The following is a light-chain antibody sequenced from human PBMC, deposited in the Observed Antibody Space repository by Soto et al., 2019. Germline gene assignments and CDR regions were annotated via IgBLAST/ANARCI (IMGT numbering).Light chain of an antibody. Sequence: QSALTQPRSVSGSPGQSVTISCTGTSSDVGGYNYVSWYQQHPGKAPKLMIYDVSKRPSGVPDRFSGSKSGNTASLTISGLQAEDGADYYCCSYAGSYTGWVFGGGTKVTVL. CDR3: CSYAGSYTGWV. J-gene: IGLJ3*02. CDR2: DVS. V-gene: IGLV2-11*01. CDR1: SSDVGGYNY.